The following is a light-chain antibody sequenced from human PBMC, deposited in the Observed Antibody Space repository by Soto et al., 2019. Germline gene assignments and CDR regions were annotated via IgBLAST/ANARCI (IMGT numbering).Light chain of an antibody. CDR2: KAS. CDR1: QKIKNW. J-gene: IGKJ4*01. CDR3: QQYNTFSEVT. Sequence: DIQMTQSPSTLSASVGDRVTITCRASQKIKNWLAWYQQKPGKAPKLLIYKASTLQSGVPSRFSGSGLSGSESGTEFTLTINSLQPDDFATYYCQQYNTFSEVTFGGGTRVEIK. V-gene: IGKV1-5*03.